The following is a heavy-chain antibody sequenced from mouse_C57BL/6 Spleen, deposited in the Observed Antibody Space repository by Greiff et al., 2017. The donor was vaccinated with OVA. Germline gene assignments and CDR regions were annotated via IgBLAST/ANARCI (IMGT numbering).Heavy chain of an antibody. CDR3: ALYYSNYPFDY. CDR1: GYTFTDYY. D-gene: IGHD2-5*01. J-gene: IGHJ2*01. Sequence: EVQLQQSGPELVKPGASVKISCKASGYTFTDYYMNWVKQSHGKSLEWIGDINPNNGGTSYNQKFKGKATLTVDKSSSTAYMELRSLTSEDSAVDYCALYYSNYPFDYWGQGTTLTVSS. V-gene: IGHV1-26*01. CDR2: INPNNGGT.